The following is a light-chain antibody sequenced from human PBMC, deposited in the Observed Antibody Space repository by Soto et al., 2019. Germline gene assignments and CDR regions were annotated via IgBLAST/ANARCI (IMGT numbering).Light chain of an antibody. J-gene: IGLJ1*01. V-gene: IGLV2-14*01. CDR2: EVS. Sequence: QSVLTQPASVSGSPGQSITISCTGTSSDVGAYNYVSWFQQHPGNAPTLNISEVSNRPSGVSNRFSGSKSGNAASLTISGRQAEDEADYFCFSFTTDWTHVFGTGTKV. CDR3: FSFTTDWTHV. CDR1: SSDVGAYNY.